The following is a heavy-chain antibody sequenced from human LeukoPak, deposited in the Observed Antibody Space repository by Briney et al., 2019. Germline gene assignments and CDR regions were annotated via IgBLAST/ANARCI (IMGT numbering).Heavy chain of an antibody. CDR2: IRYDGSNK. CDR1: GFTVSSNY. V-gene: IGHV3-30*02. J-gene: IGHJ4*02. D-gene: IGHD3-10*01. CDR3: AKDLNLVRGVIITKRRGDYFDY. Sequence: GGSLRLSCAASGFTVSSNYMSWVRQAPGKGLEWVAFIRYDGSNKYYADSVKGRFTISRDNSKNTLYLQMNSLRAEDTAVYYCAKDLNLVRGVIITKRRGDYFDYWGQGTLVTVSS.